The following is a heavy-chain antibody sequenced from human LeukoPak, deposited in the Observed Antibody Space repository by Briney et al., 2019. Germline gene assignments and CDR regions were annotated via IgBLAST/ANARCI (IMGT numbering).Heavy chain of an antibody. CDR2: IYYSGST. D-gene: IGHD1-26*01. Sequence: SETLSLTCTVSGGSISSYYWSWIRQPPGKALEWIGYIYYSGSTNYNPSLKSRVTISVDTSKNQFSLKLSSVTAADTAVYYCARRYSGSYYNGFDPWGQGTLVTVSS. CDR3: ARRYSGSYYNGFDP. V-gene: IGHV4-59*12. J-gene: IGHJ5*02. CDR1: GGSISSYY.